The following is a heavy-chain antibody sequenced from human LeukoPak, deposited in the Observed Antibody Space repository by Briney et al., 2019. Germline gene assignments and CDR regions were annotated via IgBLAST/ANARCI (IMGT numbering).Heavy chain of an antibody. J-gene: IGHJ4*02. CDR2: IYHSGST. D-gene: IGHD3-3*01. CDR3: ARHASKSLEWLLWESYYFDY. Sequence: PSETLSLTCAVSGYSISSGYYWGWIRPPPGKGLEWIGSIYHSGSTYYNPSLKSRVTISVDTSKNQFSLKLSSVTAADTAVHYCARHASKSLEWLLWESYYFDYWGQGTLVTVSS. CDR1: GYSISSGYY. V-gene: IGHV4-38-2*01.